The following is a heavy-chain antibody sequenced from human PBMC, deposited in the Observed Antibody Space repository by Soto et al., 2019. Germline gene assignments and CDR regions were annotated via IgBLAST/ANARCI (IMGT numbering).Heavy chain of an antibody. CDR3: ARENYYALDY. D-gene: IGHD3-10*01. CDR1: SGSISSYN. V-gene: IGHV4-59*01. J-gene: IGHJ4*02. Sequence: KPSETLALTCTFSSGSISSYNWNWVRQPPGKGLDWIGFINYSGSTHYNPSLKSRVTISLDTSKKQFSLKLNSVTAADTAVYYCARENYYALDYWGPGIMVTVSS. CDR2: INYSGST.